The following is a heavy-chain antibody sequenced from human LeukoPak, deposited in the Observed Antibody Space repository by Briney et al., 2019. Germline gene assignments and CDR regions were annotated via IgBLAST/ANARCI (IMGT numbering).Heavy chain of an antibody. J-gene: IGHJ4*02. CDR1: GFTFSSYA. Sequence: GGSLRLSCAASGFTFSSYAMIWVPHAPGKGLEGVSAISGSGGSTYYADSVKGRFTLSRDNSKNTLKLQMNSLRAEDTAVYYCAKELELRDFDYWGQGTLVTVSS. V-gene: IGHV3-23*01. CDR3: AKELELRDFDY. CDR2: ISGSGGST. D-gene: IGHD1-7*01.